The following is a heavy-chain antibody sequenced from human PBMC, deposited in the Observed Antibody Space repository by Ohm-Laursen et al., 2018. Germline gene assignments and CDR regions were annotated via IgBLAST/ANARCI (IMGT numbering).Heavy chain of an antibody. CDR3: AKADSIAVAGNVPTLFDP. Sequence: SLRLSCAASGFTFRSYAMSWVRQAPGRGLEWVSGISWNSGSIGYADSVKGRFTISRDNAKNSLYLQMNSLRAEDTALYYCAKADSIAVAGNVPTLFDPWGQGTLVTVSS. CDR2: ISWNSGSI. V-gene: IGHV3-9*01. J-gene: IGHJ5*02. CDR1: GFTFRSYA. D-gene: IGHD6-19*01.